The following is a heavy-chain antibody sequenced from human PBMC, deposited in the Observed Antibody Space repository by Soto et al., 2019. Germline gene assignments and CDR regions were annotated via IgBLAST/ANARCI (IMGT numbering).Heavy chain of an antibody. J-gene: IGHJ3*02. CDR3: ARELITGTTRGDAFDI. CDR1: GYTFTGYY. V-gene: IGHV1-2*02. Sequence: ASVNVSCKSSGYTFTGYYMHWVREAPGQGLEWMGWINPNSGGTNYAQKFQGRVTMTRDTSISTAYMELSRLRSDDTAVYYCARELITGTTRGDAFDIWGQGTMVTVSS. D-gene: IGHD1-7*01. CDR2: INPNSGGT.